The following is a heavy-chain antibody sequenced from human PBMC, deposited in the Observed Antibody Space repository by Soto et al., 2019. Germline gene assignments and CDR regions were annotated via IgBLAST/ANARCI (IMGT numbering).Heavy chain of an antibody. J-gene: IGHJ4*02. V-gene: IGHV4-34*01. CDR3: ASSYDSSWGFDY. CDR1: GGSFSGYY. D-gene: IGHD3-22*01. CDR2: INHSGST. Sequence: QVQLQQWGAGLLKHSETLSLTCAVYGGSFSGYYWSWIRQPPGKGLEWIGEINHSGSTNYNPSLKSRVTISVDTSKNQFSLKLSSVTAADTAVYYCASSYDSSWGFDYWGQGTLVTVSS.